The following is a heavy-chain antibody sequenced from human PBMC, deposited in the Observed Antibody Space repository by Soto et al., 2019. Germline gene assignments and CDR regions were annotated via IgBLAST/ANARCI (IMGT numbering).Heavy chain of an antibody. CDR1: GFTVSSNY. CDR2: IYSGGST. D-gene: IGHD1-26*01. V-gene: IGHV3-53*01. CDR3: ARAVGAMKGWFDP. J-gene: IGHJ5*02. Sequence: GGSLRLSCAASGFTVSSNYMSWVRQAPGKGLEWVSVIYSGGSTYYADSVKGRFTISRDNSKNTLYLQMNSLRAEDTAVYYCARAVGAMKGWFDPWGQGTLVTVSS.